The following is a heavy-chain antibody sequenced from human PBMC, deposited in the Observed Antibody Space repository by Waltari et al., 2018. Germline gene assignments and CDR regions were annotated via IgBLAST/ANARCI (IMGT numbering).Heavy chain of an antibody. D-gene: IGHD6-25*01. V-gene: IGHV3-7*01. CDR1: GFTFSNYW. CDR3: ARLGGKNAPAGF. Sequence: EVQLVESGGGLVQPGGSLRPSCAASGFTFSNYWMTWVRQAPGKGLEWVANIKQDGSEKYYVDSVKGRFTISRDNAKNSLYLQMNSLRAEDTAVYYCARLGGKNAPAGFWGQGTLVIVSS. CDR2: IKQDGSEK. J-gene: IGHJ4*02.